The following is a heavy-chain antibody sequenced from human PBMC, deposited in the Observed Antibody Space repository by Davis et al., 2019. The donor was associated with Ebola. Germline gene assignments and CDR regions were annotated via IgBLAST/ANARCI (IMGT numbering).Heavy chain of an antibody. CDR3: AKPSMVNVGGAFDI. D-gene: IGHD5-18*01. J-gene: IGHJ3*02. V-gene: IGHV4-39*01. Sequence: MPGGSLRLSCTVSGGSISGSRYYWGWVRQPPGKGLEWIGSIYYSGRTYYSPSLKSRVTISVDTSKNQFSLKLSSVTATDTAVYYCAKPSMVNVGGAFDIWGQGTMVAVSS. CDR2: IYYSGRT. CDR1: GGSISGSRYY.